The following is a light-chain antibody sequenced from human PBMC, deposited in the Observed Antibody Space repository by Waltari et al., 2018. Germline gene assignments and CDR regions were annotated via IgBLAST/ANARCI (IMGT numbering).Light chain of an antibody. CDR3: QQYNNWPLYT. J-gene: IGKJ2*01. Sequence: EAMMTQSTATLSVSPGDRATLPCRASQSVSSNVAWFQQKPGQAPSLLIYDASTRATGVPARFSGSGSGTEFTLTISSLQTEDFAVYYCQQYNNWPLYTFGQGTKLEIK. V-gene: IGKV3-15*01. CDR1: QSVSSN. CDR2: DAS.